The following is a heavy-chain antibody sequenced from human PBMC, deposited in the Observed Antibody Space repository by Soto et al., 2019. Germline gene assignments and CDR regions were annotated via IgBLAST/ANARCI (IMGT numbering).Heavy chain of an antibody. CDR1: GYTFTSYG. D-gene: IGHD1-26*01. Sequence: SSVKVSCKASGYTFTSYGISWVRPAPGQGLEWVGWISAYNGNTNYAQKLQGRVTMTTDTSTSTAYMELRSLRSDDTAVYYCARDRGLLGTFDIWGQGIMVTVSS. CDR2: ISAYNGNT. CDR3: ARDRGLLGTFDI. J-gene: IGHJ3*02. V-gene: IGHV1-18*04.